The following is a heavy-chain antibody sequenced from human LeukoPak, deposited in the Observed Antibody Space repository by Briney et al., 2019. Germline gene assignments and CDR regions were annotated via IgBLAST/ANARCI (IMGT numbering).Heavy chain of an antibody. J-gene: IGHJ3*02. CDR1: GGXFSAYY. D-gene: IGHD2-21*02. V-gene: IGHV4-34*01. CDR2: INHSGST. Sequence: SETLSLTCAVYGGXFSAYYCSWIRQPPGKGLEWIGEINHSGSTNYNPSLKSRVTISLDTSKNQFSLKLSSVTAADTAVYYCARGGYCGGDCYENDAFDIWGQGTMVTVSS. CDR3: ARGGYCGGDCYENDAFDI.